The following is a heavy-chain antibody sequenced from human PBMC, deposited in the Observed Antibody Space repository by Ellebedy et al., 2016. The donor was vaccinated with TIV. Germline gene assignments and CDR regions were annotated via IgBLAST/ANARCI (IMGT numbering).Heavy chain of an antibody. CDR1: GFSFSNYA. D-gene: IGHD6-19*01. CDR2: FGVSGETT. Sequence: GESLKISCAASGFSFSNYAMSWVRQAPGRGLEWVSGFGVSGETTYYTDSVKGRFTTSRDNSKNTLYLQMSSLRAEDTAVYYCAKGRGGGSDSSAPRYYFDSWGLGTLVTVSS. V-gene: IGHV3-23*01. J-gene: IGHJ4*02. CDR3: AKGRGGGSDSSAPRYYFDS.